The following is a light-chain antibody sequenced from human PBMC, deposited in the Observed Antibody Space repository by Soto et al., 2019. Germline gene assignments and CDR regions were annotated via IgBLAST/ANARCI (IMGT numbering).Light chain of an antibody. J-gene: IGKJ4*01. CDR3: QQYGRSPLT. Sequence: EVVLTQSPATLSLSPGEGATLSCRASQSVSNYLAWYQQKPGQAPRLLIYDASNRATGIPDRFSGSGSGTDFTLTISRLEPEDSAVYYCQQYGRSPLTFGGGTKVDIK. CDR1: QSVSNY. CDR2: DAS. V-gene: IGKV3-20*01.